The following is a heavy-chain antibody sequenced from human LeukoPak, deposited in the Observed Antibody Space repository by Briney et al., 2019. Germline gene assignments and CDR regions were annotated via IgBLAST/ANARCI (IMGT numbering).Heavy chain of an antibody. CDR2: ISSSSSDI. D-gene: IGHD2-15*01. V-gene: IGHV3-21*01. CDR3: AKELSYCSGGSCYPRATDY. J-gene: IGHJ4*02. CDR1: GFTFSSYV. Sequence: GGSLRLSCAAPGFTFSSYVMTWVRQAPGKGLEWVSSISSSSSDIFHADSVKGRFTISRDNAKNTLYLQMNSLRAEDTAVYYCAKELSYCSGGSCYPRATDYWGQGTLVTVS.